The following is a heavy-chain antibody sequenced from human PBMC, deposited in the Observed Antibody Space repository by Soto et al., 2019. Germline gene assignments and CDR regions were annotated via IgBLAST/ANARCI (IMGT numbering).Heavy chain of an antibody. Sequence: GGSLRLSCAASGFTFSSYAMSWVRQAPGKGLEWVSAISGSGGSTYYADSVKGRFTISRDNSKNTLYLRMNSLRAEDTAVYYCAKWGYSYGHFDYWGQGTLVTVSS. D-gene: IGHD5-18*01. CDR2: ISGSGGST. CDR1: GFTFSSYA. CDR3: AKWGYSYGHFDY. V-gene: IGHV3-23*01. J-gene: IGHJ4*02.